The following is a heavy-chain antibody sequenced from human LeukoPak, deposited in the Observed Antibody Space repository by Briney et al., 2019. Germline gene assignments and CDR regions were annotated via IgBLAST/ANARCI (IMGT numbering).Heavy chain of an antibody. Sequence: ASVKVSCKASGYTFTSYGISWVRQAPGQGLEWMGWISAYNGNTNYAQKLQGRVTMTTDTSTSTAYMELRSLRSDDTAVYYCARAREWLDYYYYYYMDVWGKGTTVTVSS. CDR2: ISAYNGNT. J-gene: IGHJ6*03. D-gene: IGHD3-3*01. V-gene: IGHV1-18*01. CDR1: GYTFTSYG. CDR3: ARAREWLDYYYYYYMDV.